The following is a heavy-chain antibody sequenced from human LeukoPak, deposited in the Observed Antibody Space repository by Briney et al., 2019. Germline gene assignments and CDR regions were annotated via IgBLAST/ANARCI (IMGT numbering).Heavy chain of an antibody. D-gene: IGHD6-6*01. J-gene: IGHJ4*02. CDR3: AREPYSSSSDH. Sequence: GASVKVSCKASGYTFTSYGITWVRQAPGQGLEWMGWISPYNGNTNYAQKLQGRVTMTTDTSASTAYMEVRSLRSDDTAVYYCAREPYSSSSDHWGQGTLVTVSS. V-gene: IGHV1-18*01. CDR2: ISPYNGNT. CDR1: GYTFTSYG.